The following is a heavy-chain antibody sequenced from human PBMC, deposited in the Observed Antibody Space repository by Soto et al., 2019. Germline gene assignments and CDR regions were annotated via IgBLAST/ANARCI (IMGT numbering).Heavy chain of an antibody. V-gene: IGHV1-69*01. CDR2: IIPMYGPA. CDR3: ARVTSMVRGVIDNWFDP. Sequence: QVPLVQSGAEVKKPGSSVTVSCKASGGTFSSYAIHWVRQAPGQGLEWMGGIIPMYGPAKYAQRFQGRVTITADESTTTAYTELTSLTSQDTAVYYCARVTSMVRGVIDNWFDPWGHGTLVTVSS. CDR1: GGTFSSYA. J-gene: IGHJ5*02. D-gene: IGHD3-10*01.